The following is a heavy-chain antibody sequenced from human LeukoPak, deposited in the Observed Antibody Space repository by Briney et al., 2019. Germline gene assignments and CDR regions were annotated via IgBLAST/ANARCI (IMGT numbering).Heavy chain of an antibody. J-gene: IGHJ6*02. CDR1: GYTFTSYG. CDR2: ISAYNGNT. V-gene: IGHV1-18*01. Sequence: ASVKVSCKASGYTFTSYGISWVRQAPGQGLEWMRWISAYNGNTNYAQKLQGRVTMTTDTSTSTAYMELRSLSSDDTAVYHCARRPEVVVAATDGMDVWGQGNTVNVSS. D-gene: IGHD2-15*01. CDR3: ARRPEVVVAATDGMDV.